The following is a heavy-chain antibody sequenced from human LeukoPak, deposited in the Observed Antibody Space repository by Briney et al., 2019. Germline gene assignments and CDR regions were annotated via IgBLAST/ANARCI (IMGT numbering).Heavy chain of an antibody. CDR1: GGTFSSYA. CDR3: ARDHGDYDLYYFDY. J-gene: IGHJ4*02. Sequence: SVKVSCKASGGTFSSYAISWVRQAPGQGLEWMGRIIPILGIANYAQKFQGRVTITADKSTSTAYMELSSLRTEDTAVYYCARDHGDYDLYYFDYWGQGTLVTVSS. D-gene: IGHD4-17*01. V-gene: IGHV1-69*04. CDR2: IIPILGIA.